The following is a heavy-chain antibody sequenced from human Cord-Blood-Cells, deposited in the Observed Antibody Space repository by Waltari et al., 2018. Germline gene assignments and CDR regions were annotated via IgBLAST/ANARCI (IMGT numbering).Heavy chain of an antibody. CDR1: GYSFTSYL. Sequence: VHLVKYGAEVNTPGESLTISCKGYGYSFTSYLIGWVRQMPRKGLEWMWIIYPGDSDTRYVPSFQCQVTISSDNSIITAYLQCSILHTSDTAMYYFARLDTDYWGQGTLVTVSS. CDR3: ARLDTDY. J-gene: IGHJ4*02. V-gene: IGHV5-51*01. CDR2: IYPGDSDT.